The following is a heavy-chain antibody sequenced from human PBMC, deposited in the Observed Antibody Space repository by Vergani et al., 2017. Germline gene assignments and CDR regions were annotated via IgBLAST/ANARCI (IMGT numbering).Heavy chain of an antibody. J-gene: IGHJ4*02. D-gene: IGHD5-12*01. CDR1: GYSISRGYY. CDR3: ARMPGGYSGYDIDY. V-gene: IGHV4-38-2*02. Sequence: QVQLQESGPGLVKPSETLSLTCSVSGYSISRGYYWGWIRQPPGKGLEWIATVFHSGSAYYNPSLRRRVTISVETSKNQFSLKLSSVTAADTAVYYCARMPGGYSGYDIDYWGQGTLVTVSS. CDR2: VFHSGSA.